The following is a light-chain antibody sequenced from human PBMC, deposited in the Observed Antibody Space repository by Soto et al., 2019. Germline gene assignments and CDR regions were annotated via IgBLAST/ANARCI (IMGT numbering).Light chain of an antibody. Sequence: DIQMTQSPSSLSASVGDRVTITCRASPSISSYLNWYQQKPGKAPKLLIYAASSLQGGVPSRFSGSGSGTDFTLTISSLQPEDFATYYCQQTYSSPWTFGGGTKVEIK. CDR1: PSISSY. CDR3: QQTYSSPWT. J-gene: IGKJ1*01. V-gene: IGKV1-39*01. CDR2: AAS.